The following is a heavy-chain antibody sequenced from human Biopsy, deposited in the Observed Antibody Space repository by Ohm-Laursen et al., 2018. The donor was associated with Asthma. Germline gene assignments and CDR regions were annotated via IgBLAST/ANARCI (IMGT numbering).Heavy chain of an antibody. D-gene: IGHD3-9*01. CDR1: GYTFISFA. CDR2: VNTGNGDT. CDR3: ARTYYDFLSGQVKDVFGV. Sequence: SVKVSCKASGYTFISFAIHWVRQAPGQRLEWMGWVNTGNGDTKYSQKFQGRVTITRDTSASTAYMELRSLRSEDTATYYCARTYYDFLSGQVKDVFGVWGQGTMVTVSS. J-gene: IGHJ3*01. V-gene: IGHV1-3*04.